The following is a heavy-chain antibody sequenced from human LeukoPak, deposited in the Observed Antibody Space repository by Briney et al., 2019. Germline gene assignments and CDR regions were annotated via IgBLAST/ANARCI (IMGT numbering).Heavy chain of an antibody. CDR2: IYSSGST. D-gene: IGHD2-2*01. J-gene: IGHJ4*02. Sequence: SETLSLTCAVSGASVSGSNYYWGWIRQPPGKGLEWIGNIYSSGSTYYNASLQSRVTISIDTSKNQFSLRLNSVTAADTAVYYCAREVVVVPAATYFDYWGQGTLVTVSS. CDR3: AREVVVVPAATYFDY. V-gene: IGHV4-39*07. CDR1: GASVSGSNYY.